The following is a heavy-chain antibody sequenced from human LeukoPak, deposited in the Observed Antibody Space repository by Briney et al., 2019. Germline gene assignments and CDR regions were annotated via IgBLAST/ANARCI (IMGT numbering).Heavy chain of an antibody. D-gene: IGHD5-24*01. CDR1: GYTFTSYY. V-gene: IGHV1-46*01. CDR3: ATNGYNSY. Sequence: ASVKVSCKASGYTFTSYYMHWVRQAPGQGLEWMGIINPSGGSTSYAQKFQGRVTMTEDTSTDTAYMELSSLRSEDMAVYYCATNGYNSYWGQGTLVTVSS. CDR2: INPSGGST. J-gene: IGHJ4*02.